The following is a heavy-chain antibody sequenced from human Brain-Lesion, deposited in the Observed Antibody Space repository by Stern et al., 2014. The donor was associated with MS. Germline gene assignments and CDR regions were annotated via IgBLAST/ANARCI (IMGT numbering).Heavy chain of an antibody. CDR2: INPNTGAT. CDR1: GYIFTGYY. D-gene: IGHD3-3*01. V-gene: IGHV1-2*02. CDR3: ARDQRGITIFGVVTDYYYLGMDV. Sequence: DQLVESGAEVKKPGASVKVSCKTSGYIFTGYYIHWVRQAPGQGLEWMGWINPNTGATKYAQKFQGRVTMSRDTSISTAYVELSSLTSDDTAVYYCARDQRGITIFGVVTDYYYLGMDVWGQGTTVTVSS. J-gene: IGHJ6*02.